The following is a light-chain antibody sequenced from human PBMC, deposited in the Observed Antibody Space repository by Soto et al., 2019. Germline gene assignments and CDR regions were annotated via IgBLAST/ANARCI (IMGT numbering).Light chain of an antibody. CDR1: QGIDNY. CDR2: AAS. J-gene: IGKJ5*01. Sequence: DIHMTQSASAMSASVGYSVTIACRASQGIDNYLAWFQQKQGKVPQRLIYAASTLQSGVPSRFSGSGYGTEFTLTISSLQTEDFATYYCQQYNSYPYTFGQGTRLEIK. CDR3: QQYNSYPYT. V-gene: IGKV1-17*03.